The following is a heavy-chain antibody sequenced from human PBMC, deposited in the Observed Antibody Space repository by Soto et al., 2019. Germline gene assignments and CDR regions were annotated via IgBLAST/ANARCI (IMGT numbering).Heavy chain of an antibody. J-gene: IGHJ4*02. CDR2: ILPLFSTT. V-gene: IGHV1-69*01. CDR3: ARDGNLSSSYGDFDY. Sequence: QVELVQSGAEVKKPGSSVRVSCKASGGAFNNYGFTWVRQASGQGLEWMGQILPLFSTTHYAQKFQGRVSITADGSTSTVHMELSSLTSEDTAVYYCARDGNLSSSYGDFDYWGQGTLVIVSS. D-gene: IGHD6-6*01. CDR1: GGAFNNYG.